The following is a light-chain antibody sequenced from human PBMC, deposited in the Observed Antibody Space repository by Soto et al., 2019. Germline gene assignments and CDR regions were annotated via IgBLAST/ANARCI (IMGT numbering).Light chain of an antibody. J-gene: IGKJ2*01. CDR2: GAS. V-gene: IGKV3-15*01. Sequence: EIELTQSPCTLSLSPGESATLSCRVSQTTSPKYVAWYQQRRGLAPRLLIYGASTRATGIPARFSGSRSGPDFTLTISSLQSEDFAFYYCQQYNDWPPYTFGQGTKVDIK. CDR3: QQYNDWPPYT. CDR1: QTTSPK.